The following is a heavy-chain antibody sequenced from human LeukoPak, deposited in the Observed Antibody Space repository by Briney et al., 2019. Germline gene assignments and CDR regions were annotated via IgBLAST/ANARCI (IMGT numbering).Heavy chain of an antibody. Sequence: GESLRLSCAASGFTFSSYAMSWVRQAPGKGLEWVSAISGSGGSTYYADSVKGRFTISRDNSKNTLYLQMNSLRAEDTAVYFCARRGSSREIDYWGQGTLVTVSS. V-gene: IGHV3-23*01. CDR2: ISGSGGST. CDR1: GFTFSSYA. CDR3: ARRGSSREIDY. J-gene: IGHJ4*02. D-gene: IGHD6-13*01.